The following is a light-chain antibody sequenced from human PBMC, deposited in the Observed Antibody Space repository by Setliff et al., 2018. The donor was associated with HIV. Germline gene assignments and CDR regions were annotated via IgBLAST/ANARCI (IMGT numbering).Light chain of an antibody. CDR1: NSNIGSNY. V-gene: IGLV1-47*01. Sequence: QGASASGTPGQRVTISCSGGNSNIGSNYVYWYQQLPGTAPKLLIYRNDQRPSGVPDRFSGSKSGTSASLAISGLRSEDEADYYCAAWVDSLSAYVFGPGTRSPS. CDR3: AAWVDSLSAYV. J-gene: IGLJ1*01. CDR2: RND.